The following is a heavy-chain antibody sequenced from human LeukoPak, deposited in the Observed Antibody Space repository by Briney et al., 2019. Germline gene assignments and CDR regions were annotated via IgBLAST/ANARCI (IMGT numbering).Heavy chain of an antibody. J-gene: IGHJ6*02. CDR1: GGTFSSYA. CDR3: ARDLTHIVVVTATRGGMDV. D-gene: IGHD2-21*02. V-gene: IGHV1-69*04. Sequence: ASVKVSCKAPGGTFSSYAISWVRQAPGQGLEWMGRIIPILGIANYAQKFQGRVTITADKSTSTAYMELSSLRSEDTAVYYCARDLTHIVVVTATRGGMDVWGQGTTVTVSS. CDR2: IIPILGIA.